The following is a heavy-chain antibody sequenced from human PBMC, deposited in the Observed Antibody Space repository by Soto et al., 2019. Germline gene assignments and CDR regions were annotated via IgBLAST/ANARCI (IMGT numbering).Heavy chain of an antibody. CDR2: IWYDGSNK. CDR1: GFTFSRYG. V-gene: IGHV3-33*01. J-gene: IGHJ4*02. CDR3: ARESEDLTSNFDY. Sequence: PWGSLRLSCSASGFTFSRYGMHWGRQAPGKGLEWVAVIWYDGSNKYYGDSMKGRFTISRDNAKNSLYLEMNSLRAEDTAVYYCARESEDLTSNFDYWGQGTLVTVSS.